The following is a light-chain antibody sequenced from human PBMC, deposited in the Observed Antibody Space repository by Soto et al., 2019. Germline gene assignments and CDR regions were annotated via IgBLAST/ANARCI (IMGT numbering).Light chain of an antibody. V-gene: IGKV3-20*01. Sequence: EIVLTQSPGTLSLSPGERATLSCRASQSVSSSYLAWYQQKPGQAPRLLIYGASSRATGIPDRFSGSGSGTDFTLTISRLEPEDFAVYYCQQYGSSPPAITFGPGT. CDR1: QSVSSSY. CDR3: QQYGSSPPAIT. J-gene: IGKJ3*01. CDR2: GAS.